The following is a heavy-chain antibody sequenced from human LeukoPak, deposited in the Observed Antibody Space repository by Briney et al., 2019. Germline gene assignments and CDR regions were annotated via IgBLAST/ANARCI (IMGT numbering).Heavy chain of an antibody. CDR3: AKEGDYYGSGSFPYYFDY. CDR1: GFTFRYYA. V-gene: IGHV3-23*01. J-gene: IGHJ4*02. CDR2: VSGSAGNT. D-gene: IGHD3-10*01. Sequence: GGSLRLSCAASGFTFRYYAMSWVRQAPGRGLEWVSTVSGSAGNTYYADSVKGRFTISRDNSKNTLYLQMNSLRAEDTAVYYCAKEGDYYGSGSFPYYFDYWGQGTLVTVSS.